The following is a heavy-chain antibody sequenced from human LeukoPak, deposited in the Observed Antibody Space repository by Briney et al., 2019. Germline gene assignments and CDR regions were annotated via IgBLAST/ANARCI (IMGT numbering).Heavy chain of an antibody. CDR3: VTGDAREY. V-gene: IGHV3-21*01. CDR2: ISSTSSHT. J-gene: IGHJ4*02. CDR1: GFTFSSSW. D-gene: IGHD2-2*01. Sequence: GGSLRLSCAASGFTFSSSWMSWVRQAPGKGLEWISSISSTSSHTHYADSVKGRFTISRDNAKNSLYLQMNSLRAEDTAVYYCVTGDAREYWGQGTLVTVSS.